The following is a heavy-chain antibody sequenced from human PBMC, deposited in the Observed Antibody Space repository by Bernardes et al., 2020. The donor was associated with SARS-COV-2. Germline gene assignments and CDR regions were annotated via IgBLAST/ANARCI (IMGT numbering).Heavy chain of an antibody. V-gene: IGHV2-5*01. D-gene: IGHD4-17*01. J-gene: IGHJ4*02. CDR3: AHRATLTSVDY. Sequence: SGPTLVKPTQTLTLTCTVSGFSLSTTGVVVGWIRQPPGKALEWLTFIYWNDDERYSPSLKTRLTITKDTSKNQVVLTMTDMDPVDTATYYCAHRATLTSVDYWGQGTLVTVSS. CDR1: GFSLSTTGVV. CDR2: IYWNDDE.